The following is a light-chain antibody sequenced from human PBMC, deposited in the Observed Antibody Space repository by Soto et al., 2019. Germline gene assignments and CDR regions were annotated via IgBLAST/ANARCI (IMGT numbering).Light chain of an antibody. Sequence: QSALTQPASVSGSPGQSITISCAGTSSDVGGYKYVSWYQQHPDKAPKLMIYHVTNRPSGVSDRFSGSKSGNTASLTISGLQADDDADYYCSSYTSVNTFVFGTGTKAAVL. CDR3: SSYTSVNTFV. V-gene: IGLV2-14*03. CDR2: HVT. J-gene: IGLJ1*01. CDR1: SSDVGGYKY.